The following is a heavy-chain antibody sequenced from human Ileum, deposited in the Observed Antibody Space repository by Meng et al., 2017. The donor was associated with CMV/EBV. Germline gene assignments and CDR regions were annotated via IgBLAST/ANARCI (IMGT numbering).Heavy chain of an antibody. CDR3: ARGVAGGPFDY. V-gene: IGHV4-34*01. CDR1: GGSFSGYY. CDR2: INHSGST. Sequence: QVQLQQWGAGLLKPSETLSLTCAVYGGSFSGYYWSWFRQPPGKGLEWIGEINHSGSTNYNPSLKSRVTISVDTSKNQFSLKLSSVTAADTAVYYCARGVAGGPFDYWGQGTLVTVSS. D-gene: IGHD2-15*01. J-gene: IGHJ4*02.